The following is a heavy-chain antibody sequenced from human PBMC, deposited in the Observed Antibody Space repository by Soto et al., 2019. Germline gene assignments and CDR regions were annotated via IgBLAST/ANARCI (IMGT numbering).Heavy chain of an antibody. CDR2: ITSSGGAT. V-gene: IGHV3-48*03. Sequence: GGSLRLSCAASGFGFSNYEMNWVRQAPGKGLEWVSYITSSGGATMYADSVKGRFTISRDNAKDSLYLQMNSLRVEDTAVYYCARGDCKTSCYIGFWGQGALVTVSS. J-gene: IGHJ4*02. CDR1: GFGFSNYE. CDR3: ARGDCKTSCYIGF. D-gene: IGHD2-2*02.